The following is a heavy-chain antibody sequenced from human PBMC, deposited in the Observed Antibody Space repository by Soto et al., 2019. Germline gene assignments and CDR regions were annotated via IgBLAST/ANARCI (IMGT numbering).Heavy chain of an antibody. CDR3: AKGGPRDGYRDLDY. Sequence: EVQLLESGGDLVQPGGSLRLSCAASGFTFTTYAMTWVRQAPGKGLEWVASLTNTGDSTHYADSVKGRFTISRDNSKKTWYLQRSSLRAEDTAVYYCAKGGPRDGYRDLDYWGQGTQVTVSS. V-gene: IGHV3-23*01. CDR2: LTNTGDST. D-gene: IGHD5-18*01. CDR1: GFTFTTYA. J-gene: IGHJ4*02.